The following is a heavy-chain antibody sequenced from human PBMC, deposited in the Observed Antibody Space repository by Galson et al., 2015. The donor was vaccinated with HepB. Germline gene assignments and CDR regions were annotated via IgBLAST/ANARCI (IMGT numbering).Heavy chain of an antibody. CDR2: TYYRSKWYN. J-gene: IGHJ6*03. D-gene: IGHD6-6*01. Sequence: CAISEDSVSSNSAAWNWIRQSPSRGLEWLGRTYYRSKWYNDYAVSVKSRITINPDTSKNQFSLQLNSVTPEDTAVYYCASSSPPKYCSSSGPGADYYYYYIDVWGKGTTVTVSS. V-gene: IGHV6-1*01. CDR3: ASSSPPKYCSSSGPGADYYYYYIDV. CDR1: EDSVSSNSAA.